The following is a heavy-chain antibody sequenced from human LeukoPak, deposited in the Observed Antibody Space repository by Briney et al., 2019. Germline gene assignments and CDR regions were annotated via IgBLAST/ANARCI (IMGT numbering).Heavy chain of an antibody. Sequence: GGSLRLSCAASGFTVSNNYISWVRQAPGKGLEWVSVIYSGGSTKYADSVKARFTISRDNSKNTVYLQMNSLRVDDTAVYYCARATLDNWGQGTLVTLSS. CDR2: IYSGGST. CDR3: ARATLDN. V-gene: IGHV3-53*01. J-gene: IGHJ4*02. CDR1: GFTVSNNY.